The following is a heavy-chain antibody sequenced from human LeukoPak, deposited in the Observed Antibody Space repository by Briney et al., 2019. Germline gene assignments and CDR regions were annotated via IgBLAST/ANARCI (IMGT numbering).Heavy chain of an antibody. CDR1: GFTFCSYS. J-gene: IGHJ4*02. D-gene: IGHD1-26*01. Sequence: GGSQRLSCAACGFTFCSYSMIWVRQAPGKGLEWVSSISSSSSYICYADSVKVRFTISRDNSKNTLYLQMNSLRAEDTAVYYRAKDQVQWELQSFDYWGQGTLVTVSS. CDR2: ISSSSSYI. V-gene: IGHV3-21*04. CDR3: AKDQVQWELQSFDY.